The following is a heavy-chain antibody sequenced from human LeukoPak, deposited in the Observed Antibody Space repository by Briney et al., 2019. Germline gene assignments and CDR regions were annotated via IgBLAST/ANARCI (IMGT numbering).Heavy chain of an antibody. CDR3: ARGPSSNWSGLDF. V-gene: IGHV3-74*01. CDR2: ISPTGSTT. J-gene: IGHJ4*02. Sequence: QPGGSLRLSCAASGFSFSGHWMHWARQLPGKGLVWVSRISPTGSTTSYADSVKGRFTVSRDNAKNTLYLQVNNLRAEDTAVYYCARGPSSNWSGLDFWDQGTLLTVSS. D-gene: IGHD6-13*01. CDR1: GFSFSGHW.